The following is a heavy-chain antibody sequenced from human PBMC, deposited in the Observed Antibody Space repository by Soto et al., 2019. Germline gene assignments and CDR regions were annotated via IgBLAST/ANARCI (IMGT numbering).Heavy chain of an antibody. CDR2: ISAYKGNT. Sequence: ASVKVSCKASGYTFTSYGISWVRQAPGQGLEWMGWISAYKGNTNYAQKLQGRVTMTTDTSKMHSSLKVTSVTAADTAEYYCATSLWFGTQPEIWGQGTLVTVSS. V-gene: IGHV1-18*04. J-gene: IGHJ4*02. CDR3: ATSLWFGTQPEI. CDR1: GYTFTSYG. D-gene: IGHD3-10*01.